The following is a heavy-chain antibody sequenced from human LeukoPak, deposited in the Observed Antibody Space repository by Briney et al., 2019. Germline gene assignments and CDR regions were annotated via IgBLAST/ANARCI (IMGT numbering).Heavy chain of an antibody. V-gene: IGHV4-39*05. D-gene: IGHD4-17*01. J-gene: IGHJ5*02. CDR3: AKDYGDYSLA. CDR2: IYHSGSP. CDR1: GGSISSSSFY. Sequence: SETPSLTCTVSGGSISSSSFYWGWIRQPPGKGLEWIGTIYHSGSPYYNPSLNSRVTISGDTSKNQFSLKLSSVTAADTAVYYCAKDYGDYSLAWGQGTLVTVSS.